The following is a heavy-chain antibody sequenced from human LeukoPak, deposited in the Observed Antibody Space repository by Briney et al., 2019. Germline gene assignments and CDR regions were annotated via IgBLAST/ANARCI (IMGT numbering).Heavy chain of an antibody. CDR2: ISSTGSYI. J-gene: IGHJ4*02. CDR1: GFTFSSYS. V-gene: IGHV3-21*01. CDR3: ARDFDY. Sequence: GGSLRLSCAASGFTFSSYSMNWVRQAPGKGLEWVSSISSTGSYIFYADSVKGRFTISRDNAKNSLYLQMNSLRAEDTAVYYCARDFDYWGQGTLVTVSS.